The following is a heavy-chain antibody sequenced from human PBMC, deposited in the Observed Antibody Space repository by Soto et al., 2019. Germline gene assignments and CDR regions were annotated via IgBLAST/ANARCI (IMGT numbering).Heavy chain of an antibody. V-gene: IGHV4-30-4*01. CDR1: GASISSGDYY. J-gene: IGHJ6*02. CDR2: IYYSGTT. Sequence: QVQLQESGPGLVKPSQTLSLTCTVSGASISSGDYYWTWIRQPPEKGLEWIGYIYYSGTTYYNPSLKSRVSISLDTSKNRFFLQLTSVTAADTGVYYCALRFGTAWGQGTTVTVSS. CDR3: ALRFGTA. D-gene: IGHD5-12*01.